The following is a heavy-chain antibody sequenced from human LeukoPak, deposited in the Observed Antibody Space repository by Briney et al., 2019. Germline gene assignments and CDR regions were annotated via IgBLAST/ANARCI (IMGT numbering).Heavy chain of an antibody. CDR1: GFTFSSYE. CDR2: ISSSGSTI. V-gene: IGHV3-48*03. J-gene: IGHJ4*02. CDR3: ARDYLTDY. Sequence: GGSLRLSCAASGFTFSSYEMNWVRQAPGKGLEWLSYISSSGSTIFYADSVKGRFTISRDNAKNSLYLQLNSLRAEDTAVYYCARDYLTDYWGQGTLVTVSS.